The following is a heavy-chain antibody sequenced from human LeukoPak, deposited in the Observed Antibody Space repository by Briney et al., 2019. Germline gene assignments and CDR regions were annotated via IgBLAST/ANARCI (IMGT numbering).Heavy chain of an antibody. CDR1: GLCFISYG. V-gene: IGHV3-30*03. J-gene: IGHJ4*02. CDR3: ARDLAVAGQVGGDY. Sequence: PGGSLRLSCAASGLCFISYGLHWVRQAPGKGLEWVAVISYAGSNKYYADSVKGRFTISRDNSKNTLDLQMNSLRAEDTAVYYCARDLAVAGQVGGDYWGQGTLVTVSS. CDR2: ISYAGSNK. D-gene: IGHD6-19*01.